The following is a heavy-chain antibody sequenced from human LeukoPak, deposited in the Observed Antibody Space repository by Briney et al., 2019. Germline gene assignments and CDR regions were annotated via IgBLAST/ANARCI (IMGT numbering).Heavy chain of an antibody. Sequence: SETLSLTCTVSGGSISSYYWSWIRQPPGKGLEWIGYIYYSGSTYYNPSLKSRVTISVDTSKNQFSLKLSSVTAADTAVYYCARAIVVPAAIHYFDYWGQGTLVTVSS. CDR2: IYYSGST. D-gene: IGHD2-2*01. CDR3: ARAIVVPAAIHYFDY. V-gene: IGHV4-59*12. CDR1: GGSISSYY. J-gene: IGHJ4*02.